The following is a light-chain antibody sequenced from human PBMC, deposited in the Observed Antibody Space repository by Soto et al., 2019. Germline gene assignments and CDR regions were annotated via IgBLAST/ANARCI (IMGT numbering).Light chain of an antibody. CDR3: EQTYSAPRA. V-gene: IGKV1-39*01. CDR2: ASS. Sequence: DIQMTQSPASLSASVGDRVTITCRTSQRISYFLSWFQQKSWKTPKLLLYASSILHSGVTSRFSGSGPGTDFTLTISSLQADDSATYDCEQTYSAPRAFGQGTKVEIK. J-gene: IGKJ1*01. CDR1: QRISYF.